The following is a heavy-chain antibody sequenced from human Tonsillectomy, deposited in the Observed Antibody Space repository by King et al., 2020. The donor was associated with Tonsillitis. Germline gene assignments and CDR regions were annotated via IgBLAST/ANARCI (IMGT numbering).Heavy chain of an antibody. CDR3: ARSETRIAAGSGADY. J-gene: IGHJ4*02. CDR1: GYTFTSYY. Sequence: VQLVESGAEVKKPGASVKVSCKASGYTFTSYYMHWVRQAPGQGLEWMGIINPSGGSTSYAQKFQGRVTMTRDTSTSTVYMELSSLRSEDTAVYYCARSETRIAAGSGADYWGQGTLVTVPS. V-gene: IGHV1-46*01. CDR2: INPSGGST. D-gene: IGHD6-13*01.